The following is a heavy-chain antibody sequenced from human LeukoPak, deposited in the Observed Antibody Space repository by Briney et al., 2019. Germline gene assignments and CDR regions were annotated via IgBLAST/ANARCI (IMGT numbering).Heavy chain of an antibody. CDR2: IKQDGSEI. Sequence: GGSLRLSCAASGFTISSFWMTWVRQAPGKGLEWLANIKQDGSEIYYADSVKGRFTISRDNSKNTLYLQMNSLRAEDTAVYYCATKGPLGSNGMDVWGQGTTVTVSS. J-gene: IGHJ6*02. CDR1: GFTISSFW. V-gene: IGHV3-7*03. CDR3: ATKGPLGSNGMDV. D-gene: IGHD1-26*01.